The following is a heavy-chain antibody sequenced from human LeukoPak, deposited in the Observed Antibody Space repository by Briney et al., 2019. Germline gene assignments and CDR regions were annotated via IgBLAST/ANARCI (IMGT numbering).Heavy chain of an antibody. CDR1: GGSISSYY. J-gene: IGHJ4*02. D-gene: IGHD6-19*01. Sequence: SETLSLTCTVSGGSISSYYWSWIRQPPGKGLEWIGYIYYSGSTNYNPSLKSRVTISVDTSKNQFSLKLSSVTAADTAVYYCARNRSSSGWPYYFDYWGQGTLVTVSS. CDR3: ARNRSSSGWPYYFDY. CDR2: IYYSGST. V-gene: IGHV4-59*08.